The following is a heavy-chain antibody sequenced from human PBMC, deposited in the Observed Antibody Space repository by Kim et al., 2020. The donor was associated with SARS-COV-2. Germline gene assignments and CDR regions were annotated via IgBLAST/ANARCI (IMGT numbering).Heavy chain of an antibody. D-gene: IGHD6-13*01. CDR3: ARSEGRSSWRQFDY. Sequence: SETLSLTYTVSGDSISSYYCSWIRQPPGKGLEWIGHIFYRGSTNYNPSLKSRVTISADTSKNQFSLELSSVTAADTAVYYCARSEGRSSWRQFDYWGQGILVTVSS. CDR2: IFYRGST. J-gene: IGHJ4*02. CDR1: GDSISSYY. V-gene: IGHV4-59*01.